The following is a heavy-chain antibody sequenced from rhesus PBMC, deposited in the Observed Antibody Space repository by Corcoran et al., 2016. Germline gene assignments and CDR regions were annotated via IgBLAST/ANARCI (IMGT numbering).Heavy chain of an antibody. CDR2: NCGDSSYT. Sequence: EVQLAESGGGLVQPGGSLRLSCAASGFTFSGYEMHWVRQAPGKGLESVSVNCGDSSYTHYADAVKGRFTISRDNAKNSLSLQRNSLRAEDTAVYYCARHRYFDYWGQGVLVTVSS. J-gene: IGHJ4*01. CDR1: GFTFSGYE. V-gene: IGHV3-115*02. CDR3: ARHRYFDY.